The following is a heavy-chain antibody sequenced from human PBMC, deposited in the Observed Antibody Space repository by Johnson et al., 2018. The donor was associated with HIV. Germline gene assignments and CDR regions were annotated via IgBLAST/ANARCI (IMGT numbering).Heavy chain of an antibody. D-gene: IGHD3-22*01. V-gene: IGHV3-20*04. CDR2: LNWNAGST. CDR1: GFTFSSYA. J-gene: IGHJ3*02. Sequence: VQLVESGGGVVQPGRSLRLSCAASGFTFSSYAMHWVRQAPGKGLEWVSGLNWNAGSTGYADSVKGRFTISRDNAKNSLYLQMNSLRAEDTALYYCARETNYYDSSGGLGLDIWGQGTMVTVSS. CDR3: ARETNYYDSSGGLGLDI.